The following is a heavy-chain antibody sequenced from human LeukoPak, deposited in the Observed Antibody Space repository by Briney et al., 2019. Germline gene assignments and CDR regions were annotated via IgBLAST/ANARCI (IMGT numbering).Heavy chain of an antibody. D-gene: IGHD3-22*01. V-gene: IGHV1-2*02. J-gene: IGHJ5*02. Sequence: ASVKVSCKASGYTFTGYYMHWVRQAPGQWLEWMGWINPNSGGTNYAQKFQGRVTMTRDTSISTAYMELSRLRSDDTAVYYCAREDSSGTSGWFDPWGQGTLVTVSS. CDR1: GYTFTGYY. CDR3: AREDSSGTSGWFDP. CDR2: INPNSGGT.